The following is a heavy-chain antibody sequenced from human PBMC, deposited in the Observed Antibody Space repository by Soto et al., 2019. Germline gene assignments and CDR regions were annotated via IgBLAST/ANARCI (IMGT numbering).Heavy chain of an antibody. CDR1: GFTFSSYA. CDR2: ISGSGGST. D-gene: IGHD5-12*01. Sequence: GGSLGLSCAASGFTFSSYAMSWVRQAPGKGLECVSAISGSGGSTYYADSVKGRFTISRDNSKNTLYLQMNSLRAEDTAVYYCAKVLSGSYSYYYGMDVWGQGTTVTVYS. CDR3: AKVLSGSYSYYYGMDV. V-gene: IGHV3-23*01. J-gene: IGHJ6*02.